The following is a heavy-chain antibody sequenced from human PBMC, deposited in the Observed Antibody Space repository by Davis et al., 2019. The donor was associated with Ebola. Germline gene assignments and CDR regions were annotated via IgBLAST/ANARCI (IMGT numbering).Heavy chain of an antibody. CDR3: AREEVITQGRSYFDP. CDR1: GGSVRSYY. D-gene: IGHD1-14*01. J-gene: IGHJ4*02. CDR2: IYSSGCT. Sequence: PSETLSLTCTVSGGSVRSYYLNWIRRPPGKGLEWIGYIYSSGCTNYNPSLKSRVTMSVDTSKNQLSLKLNAVTAADTAVYYCAREEVITQGRSYFDPWGPGTLVTVSS. V-gene: IGHV4-59*02.